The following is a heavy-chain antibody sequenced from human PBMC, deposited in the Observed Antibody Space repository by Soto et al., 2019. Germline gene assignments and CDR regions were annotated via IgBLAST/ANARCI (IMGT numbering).Heavy chain of an antibody. Sequence: SETLSLTCAVSGVSVTNGDYYWSWMRQSPGKGLEWIGNIYYSETTRYNPSLNSRLNISIDTSRNQFSLQLTSVTAADTAIYYCARQRRGGYWFDPWGQGTLVTV. CDR1: GVSVTNGDYY. V-gene: IGHV4-30-4*01. CDR2: IYYSETT. J-gene: IGHJ5*02. CDR3: ARQRRGGYWFDP.